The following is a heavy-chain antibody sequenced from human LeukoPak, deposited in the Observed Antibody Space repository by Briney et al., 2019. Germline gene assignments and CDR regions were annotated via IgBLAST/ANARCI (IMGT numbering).Heavy chain of an antibody. CDR2: IYDSGST. Sequence: SETLSLTCTVSGVSIRSSYYYWGWIRQPPGKGLEWIGSIYDSGSTYYNPSLKSRVTISVDTSKNQFSLKLSSVTAADTAVYYCARGREEFDAFDIWGQGTMVTVSS. CDR1: GVSIRSSYYY. J-gene: IGHJ3*02. CDR3: ARGREEFDAFDI. D-gene: IGHD3-10*01. V-gene: IGHV4-39*07.